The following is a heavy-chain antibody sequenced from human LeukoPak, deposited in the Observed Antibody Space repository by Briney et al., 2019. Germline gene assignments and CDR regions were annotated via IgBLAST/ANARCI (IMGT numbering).Heavy chain of an antibody. Sequence: ASVKVSCKASGYTFTSYDINWVRQATGQGLEWMGWMNPNSGNTGYARKFQGRITITRNTSIRTAYMELSSLRSEDTAVYYCAREGQDGDSLGYWGQGTLVTVSS. CDR3: AREGQDGDSLGY. D-gene: IGHD4-17*01. CDR1: GYTFTSYD. J-gene: IGHJ4*02. V-gene: IGHV1-8*03. CDR2: MNPNSGNT.